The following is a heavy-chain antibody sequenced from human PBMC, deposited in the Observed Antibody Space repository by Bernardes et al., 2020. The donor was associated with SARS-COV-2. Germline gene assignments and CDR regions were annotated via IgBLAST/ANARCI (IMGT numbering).Heavy chain of an antibody. Sequence: SETLSLTCTVSGGSISSSSYYWGWIRQPPGKGLEWIGSIYYSGSTYYNPSLKSRVTISVDTSKNQFSLKLSSVTAADTAVYYCATQDKQWLGPRVPTYYGMDVWGQGTTVTVSS. J-gene: IGHJ6*02. CDR3: ATQDKQWLGPRVPTYYGMDV. D-gene: IGHD6-19*01. CDR1: GGSISSSSYY. V-gene: IGHV4-39*01. CDR2: IYYSGST.